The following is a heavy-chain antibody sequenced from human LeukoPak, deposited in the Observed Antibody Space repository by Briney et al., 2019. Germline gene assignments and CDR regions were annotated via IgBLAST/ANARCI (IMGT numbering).Heavy chain of an antibody. CDR3: AKDRTVGASYRYFDL. CDR2: ISSSGSGGNT. V-gene: IGHV3-23*01. D-gene: IGHD1-26*01. CDR1: GGTLSNYA. J-gene: IGHJ2*01. Sequence: GGSLRLSCVASGGTLSNYAMSWARQAPGKGLEWVSGISSSGSGGNTYYADSVKGRFTISRDSSRNTLFLHMNTLRAEATAIYYCAKDRTVGASYRYFDLWGRGTLVTVSS.